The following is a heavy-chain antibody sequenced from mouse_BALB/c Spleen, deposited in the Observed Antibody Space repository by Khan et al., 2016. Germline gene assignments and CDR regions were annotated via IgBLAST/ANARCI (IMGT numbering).Heavy chain of an antibody. Sequence: IQLVQSGPELVKPGASVKVSCKASGYAFTSYNMYWVKQSHGKSLEWIGYIDPYNGGTNYNQKFKGKATLTVDKSSSTAYMHLHRLTFADSAVYYCAREGLTTVVAKGIDYWGQGTTLTVSS. CDR1: GYAFTSYN. V-gene: IGHV1S135*01. J-gene: IGHJ2*01. D-gene: IGHD1-1*01. CDR2: IDPYNGGT. CDR3: AREGLTTVVAKGIDY.